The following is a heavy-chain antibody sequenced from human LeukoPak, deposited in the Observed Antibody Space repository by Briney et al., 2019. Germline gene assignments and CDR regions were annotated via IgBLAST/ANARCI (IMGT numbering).Heavy chain of an antibody. CDR3: ARRYCSGGSCYDFDY. J-gene: IGHJ4*02. V-gene: IGHV3-33*01. Sequence: PGWSLRLSCAASGFTFSSYGMHWVRQAPGKGLEWVAVIWYDGSNKYYADSVKGRFTISRDNSKNTLYLQMNSLRAEDTAAYYCARRYCSGGSCYDFDYWGQGTLVTVSS. CDR2: IWYDGSNK. CDR1: GFTFSSYG. D-gene: IGHD2-15*01.